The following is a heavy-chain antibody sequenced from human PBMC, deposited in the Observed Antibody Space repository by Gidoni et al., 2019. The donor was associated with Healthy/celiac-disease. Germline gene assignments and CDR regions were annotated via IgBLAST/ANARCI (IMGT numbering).Heavy chain of an antibody. CDR1: GFTFSDYY. D-gene: IGHD3-16*01. Sequence: QVQRVESGGGLVKPGGSLRLPCAASGFTFSDYYMIWIRQAPVKGLEWVSYISSSGSTIYYADSVKGRFTISRDNAKNSLYLQMNSLRAEDTAVYYCARDYVPTAQFDYWGQGTLVTVSS. CDR2: ISSSGSTI. CDR3: ARDYVPTAQFDY. J-gene: IGHJ4*02. V-gene: IGHV3-11*01.